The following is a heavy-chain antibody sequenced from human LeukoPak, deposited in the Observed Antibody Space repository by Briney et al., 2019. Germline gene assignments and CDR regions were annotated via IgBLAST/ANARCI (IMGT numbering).Heavy chain of an antibody. CDR3: ARDRHDSSGYYFDY. J-gene: IGHJ4*02. Sequence: GGSLRLSCAASGFTFDDYGMRWVRQAPGKGLEWVSGINWNGGSIRYVDSVKRRFTISRDNAKNSLYLQMNSLRAEDTAVYHCARDRHDSSGYYFDYWGQGTLVTVSS. D-gene: IGHD3-22*01. V-gene: IGHV3-20*01. CDR2: INWNGGSI. CDR1: GFTFDDYG.